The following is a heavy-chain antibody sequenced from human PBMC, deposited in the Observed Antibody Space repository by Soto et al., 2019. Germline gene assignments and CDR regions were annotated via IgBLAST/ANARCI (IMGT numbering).Heavy chain of an antibody. J-gene: IGHJ3*02. CDR3: ARVGGGYQMLHAFDI. CDR2: ISSSSSYI. D-gene: IGHD2-2*01. V-gene: IGHV3-21*01. Sequence: GGSLRLSCAASVFTFSSYSMNCVRHSPGKGLEWVSSISSSSSYIYYADSVKGRFTISRDNAKNSLYLQMNSLRAEDTAVYYCARVGGGYQMLHAFDIWGQGTMVNVSS. CDR1: VFTFSSYS.